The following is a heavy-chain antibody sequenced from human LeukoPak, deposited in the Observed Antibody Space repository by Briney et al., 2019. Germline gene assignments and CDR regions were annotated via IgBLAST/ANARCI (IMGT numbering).Heavy chain of an antibody. J-gene: IGHJ4*02. Sequence: ASVKVSCKASGYTFTGYYMHWVRQAPGQGLEWMGWINPNSGGTNYAQKFQGRVTMTRDTSISTAYMELSRLRSDDTAVYYCARDGVRAAAGSEFDYWGQGTLVTVSS. CDR1: GYTFTGYY. D-gene: IGHD6-13*01. CDR2: INPNSGGT. V-gene: IGHV1-2*02. CDR3: ARDGVRAAAGSEFDY.